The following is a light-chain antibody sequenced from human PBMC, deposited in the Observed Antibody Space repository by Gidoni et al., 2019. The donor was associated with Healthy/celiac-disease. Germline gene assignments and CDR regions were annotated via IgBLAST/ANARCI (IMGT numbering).Light chain of an antibody. Sequence: SSDLTQTPAVSVALGQKVRITCQGDSLRSYYASWYQQKPGQAPVLVIYGKNNRPSGIPDRFSGSSSGNTASLTITGAQAEDEADYYCNSRDSSGNHPWVFGGGTKLTVL. CDR1: SLRSYY. V-gene: IGLV3-19*01. J-gene: IGLJ3*02. CDR3: NSRDSSGNHPWV. CDR2: GKN.